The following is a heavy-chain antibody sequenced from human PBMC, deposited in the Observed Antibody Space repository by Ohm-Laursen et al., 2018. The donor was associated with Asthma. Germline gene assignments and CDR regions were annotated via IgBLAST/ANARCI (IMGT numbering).Heavy chain of an antibody. D-gene: IGHD3-3*01. V-gene: IGHV3-48*01. CDR1: GFTVGSDY. Sequence: SLRLSCTASGFTVGSDYMTWVRQAPGKGLEWISYISSSSDTVYYADSVKGRFTVSRDDSKNTLYLQMNSLRPDDTAVYYCARDVMEWYLPAFDFWGQGTLVTVSS. J-gene: IGHJ4*02. CDR2: ISSSSDTV. CDR3: ARDVMEWYLPAFDF.